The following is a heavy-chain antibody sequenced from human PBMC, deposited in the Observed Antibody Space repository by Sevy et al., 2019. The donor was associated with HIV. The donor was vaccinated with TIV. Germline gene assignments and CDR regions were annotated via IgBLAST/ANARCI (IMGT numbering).Heavy chain of an antibody. D-gene: IGHD1-20*01. CDR2: ISSSSSTI. CDR3: ARALPPYNWNDSTHDC. Sequence: LSLTCAASGFTFSSYSMNWVRQAPGKGLEWVSYISSSSSTIYYADSVKGRFTISRDNAKNSLYLQMNSLRDEDTAVYYCARALPPYNWNDSTHDCWGQGTLVTVSS. V-gene: IGHV3-48*02. CDR1: GFTFSSYS. J-gene: IGHJ4*02.